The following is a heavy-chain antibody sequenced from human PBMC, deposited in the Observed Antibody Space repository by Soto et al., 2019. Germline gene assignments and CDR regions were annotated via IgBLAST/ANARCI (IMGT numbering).Heavy chain of an antibody. CDR1: GFTFSSYA. CDR2: ISASGGTT. V-gene: IGHV3-23*01. CDR3: AQGWVSLGRFDY. J-gene: IGHJ4*02. D-gene: IGHD3-3*02. Sequence: EVQLLESGGGLVQPGGSLRLSCAASGFTFSSYAMSWVRQAPGKGLEWVSAISASGGTTYYADSVKGRFTISRDNSKNTRYLQMNSLRAEDTAVYYCAQGWVSLGRFDYWGQGTLVTVSS.